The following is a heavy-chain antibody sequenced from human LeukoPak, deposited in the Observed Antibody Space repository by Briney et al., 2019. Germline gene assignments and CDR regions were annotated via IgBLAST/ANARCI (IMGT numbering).Heavy chain of an antibody. CDR2: IRYDGSNK. Sequence: PGGSLRLSCAASGFTFSSYGMHWVRQAPGKGLEWVAFIRYDGSNKYYADSVKGRFTISRDNSKNTLYLQMNSLRAEDTAVYYCAKASDLEWFPILSIDYWGQGTLVTVSS. CDR3: AKASDLEWFPILSIDY. J-gene: IGHJ4*02. D-gene: IGHD3-3*01. CDR1: GFTFSSYG. V-gene: IGHV3-30*02.